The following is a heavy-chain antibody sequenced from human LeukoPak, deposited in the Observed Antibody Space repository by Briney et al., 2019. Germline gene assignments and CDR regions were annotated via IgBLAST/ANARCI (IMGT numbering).Heavy chain of an antibody. CDR1: GFTFSSYA. CDR3: ARGVRHSDTRAYYYFDY. J-gene: IGHJ4*02. V-gene: IGHV3-21*01. Sequence: GGSLRLSCAASGFTFSSYAMNWVRQAPGKGLEWVSSICTGSTYIYYAESVKGRFTISRDNAKNSLWLQMNSLRAEDTAVYYCARGVRHSDTRAYYYFDYWGQGTLVTVSS. D-gene: IGHD3-22*01. CDR2: ICTGSTYI.